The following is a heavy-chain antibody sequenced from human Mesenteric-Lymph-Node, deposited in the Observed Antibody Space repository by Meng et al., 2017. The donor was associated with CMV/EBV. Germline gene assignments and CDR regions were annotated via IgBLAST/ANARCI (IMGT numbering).Heavy chain of an antibody. J-gene: IGHJ4*02. CDR2: ISWNSDNI. V-gene: IGHV3-9*01. CDR1: GFTFDDYA. CDR3: TRVVRGFSYGYNFEY. Sequence: SLKISCAASGFTFDDYAMHWVRQAPGKGLEWVSGISWNSDNIGYADSVKGRFTISRDSAKNSLYLQMNSLRAEDTALYYCTRVVRGFSYGYNFEYWGQGTLVTVSS. D-gene: IGHD5-18*01.